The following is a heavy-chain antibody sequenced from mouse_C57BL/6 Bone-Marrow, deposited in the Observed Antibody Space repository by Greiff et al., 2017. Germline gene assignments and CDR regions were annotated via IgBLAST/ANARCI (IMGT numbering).Heavy chain of an antibody. CDR2: IRNKANGYTT. CDR1: GFTFTDYY. J-gene: IGHJ4*01. D-gene: IGHD1-1*01. Sequence: EVKVEESGGGLVQPGGSLSLSCAASGFTFTDYYMSWVRQPPGKALEWLGFIRNKANGYTTEYSASVKGRFTISRDNSQSILYLQMNALRAEDSATYYCARSYYGSSYRAMDYWGQGTSVTVSS. V-gene: IGHV7-3*01. CDR3: ARSYYGSSYRAMDY.